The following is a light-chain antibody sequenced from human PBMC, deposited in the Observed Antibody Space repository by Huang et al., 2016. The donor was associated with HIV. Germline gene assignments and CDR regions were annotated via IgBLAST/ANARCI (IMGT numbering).Light chain of an antibody. CDR1: QSVSNS. CDR3: QHRGNWPYT. CDR2: DAA. J-gene: IGKJ2*01. V-gene: IGKV3-11*01. Sequence: EIVWQQPPPILSLWPGERAPLSCRAGQSVSNSLAWYQQKPGQLPTRLIYDAANMATGIPARFSGSGSGTDFTLTVSSLEPEDFAIYYCQHRGNWPYTFGQGTKLEIK.